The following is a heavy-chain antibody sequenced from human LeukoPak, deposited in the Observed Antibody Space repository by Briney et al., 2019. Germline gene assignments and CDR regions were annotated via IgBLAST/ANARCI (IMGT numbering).Heavy chain of an antibody. J-gene: IGHJ4*02. CDR3: ARDGSGCNFDY. D-gene: IGHD6-19*01. Sequence: GESLRLSXAASGFTFDDYGMTWVRQGPGKGLEWVSAINCSGGSTCYADSVKGRFTISRDNAKNSMYLQKNSLRAEDTALYYCARDGSGCNFDYWGQGTMVTVSS. V-gene: IGHV3-20*04. CDR1: GFTFDDYG. CDR2: INCSGGST.